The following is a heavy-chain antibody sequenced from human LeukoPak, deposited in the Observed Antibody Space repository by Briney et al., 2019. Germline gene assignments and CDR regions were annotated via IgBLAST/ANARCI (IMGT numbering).Heavy chain of an antibody. V-gene: IGHV3-15*01. CDR3: ARDRSGYSGYDFFDY. D-gene: IGHD5-12*01. Sequence: GGSLRLSCAASGLTVRSNYMTWVRQAPGKGLEWVGRIKSNTDGGTTDYAAPVKGGFTISRDDSKNTVYLQMNSLKTEDTAVYYCARDRSGYSGYDFFDYWGQGALVTVSS. CDR1: GLTVRSNY. J-gene: IGHJ4*02. CDR2: IKSNTDGGTT.